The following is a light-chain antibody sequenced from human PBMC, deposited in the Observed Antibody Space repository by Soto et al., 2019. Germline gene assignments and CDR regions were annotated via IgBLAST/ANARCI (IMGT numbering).Light chain of an antibody. J-gene: IGLJ3*02. CDR1: SSNIGAGYD. Sequence: QSVLTQPPSVSGAPGQRVTMSCTGSSSNIGAGYDVHWYQQLPGTAPKLLLYGDSNRPSGVPDRFSGSKSGTSASLAITGLQAEDEGDYYCQSYDTSLSGSVFGGGTKLTVL. V-gene: IGLV1-40*01. CDR3: QSYDTSLSGSV. CDR2: GDS.